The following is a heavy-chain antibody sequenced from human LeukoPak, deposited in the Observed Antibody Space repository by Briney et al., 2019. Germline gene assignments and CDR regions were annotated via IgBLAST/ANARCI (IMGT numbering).Heavy chain of an antibody. CDR2: ISFDGGST. V-gene: IGHV3-74*01. CDR1: GVTFSNYW. CDR3: AKPYYYGSRSYMDY. D-gene: IGHD3-10*01. Sequence: GGSLRLSCAAAGVTFSNYWMHWIRRAPGQGLVWVSRISFDGGSTIYAESVRGRFPISRHNARNTLYLQMNSLRAEDRAVYYCAKPYYYGSRSYMDYWGQGTLVTVSS. J-gene: IGHJ4*02.